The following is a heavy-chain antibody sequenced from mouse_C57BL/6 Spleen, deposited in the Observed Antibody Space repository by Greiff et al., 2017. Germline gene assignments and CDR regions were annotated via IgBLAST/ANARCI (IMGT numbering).Heavy chain of an antibody. V-gene: IGHV2-2*01. Sequence: QVQLQQSGPGLVQPSQSLSITCTVSGFSLTSYGVHWVRQSPGKGLEWLGVIWSGGSTDYNAAFISRLSISKDNSKSQVFFKMNRLQADDTAIYYCASYDPYAMDYWGQGTSDTVSS. D-gene: IGHD2-12*01. CDR2: IWSGGST. J-gene: IGHJ4*01. CDR1: GFSLTSYG. CDR3: ASYDPYAMDY.